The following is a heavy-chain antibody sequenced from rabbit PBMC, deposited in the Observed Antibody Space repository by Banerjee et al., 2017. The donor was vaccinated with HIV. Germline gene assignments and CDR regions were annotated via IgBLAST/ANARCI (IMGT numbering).Heavy chain of an antibody. V-gene: IGHV1S45*01. J-gene: IGHJ3*01. D-gene: IGHD4-2*01. Sequence: QEQLVESGGGLVQPEGSLTLTCKASGFTLSSYYMCWVRQAPGKGLEWIGCIYTSSGNTVYASWAKGRFTISKTSSTTVTLQMTSLTSADTATYSCARGYNGAGGVATAMTRLDLWGPGTLVTVS. CDR3: ARGYNGAGGVATAMTRLDL. CDR1: GFTLSSYY. CDR2: IYTSSGNT.